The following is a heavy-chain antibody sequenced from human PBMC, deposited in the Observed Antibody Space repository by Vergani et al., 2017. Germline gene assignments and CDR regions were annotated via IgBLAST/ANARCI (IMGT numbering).Heavy chain of an antibody. V-gene: IGHV4-34*01. Sequence: QVQLQQWGAGLLKPSETLSLTCAVYGGSFSGYYWSWIRQPPGKGLEWIGEIKHSGSTNYNPSLKSRVTISVDTSKNQFSLKLSSVTAADTAVYYCARSIHLNGARFSVWGQGTMVTVSS. CDR3: ARSIHLNGARFSV. CDR2: IKHSGST. D-gene: IGHD1-1*01. J-gene: IGHJ3*01. CDR1: GGSFSGYY.